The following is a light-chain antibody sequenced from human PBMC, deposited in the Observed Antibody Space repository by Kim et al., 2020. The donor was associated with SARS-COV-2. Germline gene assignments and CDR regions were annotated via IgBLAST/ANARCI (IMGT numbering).Light chain of an antibody. CDR1: QNINSY. V-gene: IGKV1-39*01. Sequence: ASVEDRITISCRASQNINSYVNWCQQKSERAPNLLIYSAADLQSGVPSRFSGSGSGTEFSLTISDLRPEDFATYFSQQSYRTTITFVQRTRLEIK. CDR3: QQSYRTTIT. J-gene: IGKJ5*01. CDR2: SAA.